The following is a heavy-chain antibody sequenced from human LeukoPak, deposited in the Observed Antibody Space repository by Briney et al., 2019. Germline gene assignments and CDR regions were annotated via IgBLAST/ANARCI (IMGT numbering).Heavy chain of an antibody. CDR1: GFTFSSYG. V-gene: IGHV3-30*02. CDR2: IRYDGSNK. J-gene: IGHJ6*03. D-gene: IGHD2-2*01. CDR3: AKVNCGVSSTSCYYYYYHMDV. Sequence: GGSLRLSCAASGFTFSSYGMHWVRQAPGKGLEWVAFIRYDGSNKYYADSVKGRFTISRDNSKNTLYLQMNSLRAEDTAVYYCAKVNCGVSSTSCYYYYYHMDVWGKGTTVTVSS.